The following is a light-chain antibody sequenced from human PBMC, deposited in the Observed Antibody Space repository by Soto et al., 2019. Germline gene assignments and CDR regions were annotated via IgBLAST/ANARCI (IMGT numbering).Light chain of an antibody. CDR2: AAS. V-gene: IGKV1-39*01. CDR3: QQSYSTLYT. Sequence: DLQMTQSPSSLSASVGDRVTITCRASQSISYFLNWYQQKPGKAPKLLIYAASSLQSGVPSRFSGSGSGTDFTLTISSLQPEDFAIYYCQQSYSTLYTFGQGTKLEMK. CDR1: QSISYF. J-gene: IGKJ2*01.